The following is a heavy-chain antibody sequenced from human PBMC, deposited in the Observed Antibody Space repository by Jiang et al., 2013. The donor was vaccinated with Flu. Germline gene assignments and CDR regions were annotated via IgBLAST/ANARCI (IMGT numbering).Heavy chain of an antibody. J-gene: IGHJ4*02. CDR2: ISSSSSYI. V-gene: IGHV3-21*04. Sequence: QLLESGGGLVKPGGSLRLSCAASGFTFSSYSMNWVRQAPGKGLEWVSSISSSSSYIYYADSVKGRFTISRDNAKNSLYLQMNSLRAEDTAVYYCARDAFSPEGPLNWGQGTLVTVSS. CDR3: ARDAFSPEGPLN. CDR1: GFTFSSYS. D-gene: IGHD3-3*02.